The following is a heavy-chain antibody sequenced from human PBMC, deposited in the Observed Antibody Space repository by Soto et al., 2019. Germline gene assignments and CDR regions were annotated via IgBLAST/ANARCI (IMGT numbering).Heavy chain of an antibody. V-gene: IGHV3-72*01. Sequence: EVQVVESGGGLVQPGGSLRLSCAASGFTISDHFIDWVRQAPGKGLEWVGRTKNIGNNYATEYAASVKGRFTISRDDSRTSVYLYMNRLKSEDTAVYFCARGGHEYRYWGQGTLVTVSS. CDR2: TKNIGNNYAT. CDR1: GFTISDHF. CDR3: ARGGHEYRY. D-gene: IGHD5-12*01. J-gene: IGHJ4*02.